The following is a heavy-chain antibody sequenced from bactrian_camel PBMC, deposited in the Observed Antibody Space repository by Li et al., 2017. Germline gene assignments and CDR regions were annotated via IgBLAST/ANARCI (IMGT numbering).Heavy chain of an antibody. J-gene: IGHJ6*01. CDR2: INSGSGPT. Sequence: VQLVESGGGSVQAGGSLRLSCAAPGFTFSSYYMNWVRQAPGKGLEWVSSINSGSGPTYYAESVKGRFTISRDNAKNTVYLQMNSLKPEDTAVYFCLSGLTSWGQGTQVTVS. CDR3: LSGLTS. V-gene: IGHV3S40*01. CDR1: GFTFSSYY. D-gene: IGHD5*01.